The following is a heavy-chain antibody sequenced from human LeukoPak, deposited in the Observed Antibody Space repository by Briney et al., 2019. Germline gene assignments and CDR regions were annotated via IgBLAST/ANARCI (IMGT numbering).Heavy chain of an antibody. Sequence: PGGSLRLSCAASGFTFSGSAMHWVRQASGKGLEWVGRIRSKANSYATAYAASVKGRFTISRDDSKNTAYLQMNSLKTEDTAVYYCTSSPCYDSSGKCDYWGQGTLVTVSS. V-gene: IGHV3-73*01. CDR2: IRSKANSYAT. D-gene: IGHD3-22*01. J-gene: IGHJ4*02. CDR1: GFTFSGSA. CDR3: TSSPCYDSSGKCDY.